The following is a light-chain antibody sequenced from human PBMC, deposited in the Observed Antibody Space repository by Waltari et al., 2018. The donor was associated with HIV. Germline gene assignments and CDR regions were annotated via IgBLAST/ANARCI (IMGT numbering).Light chain of an antibody. CDR1: SSNIGSNT. Sequence: QSVLTQAPSASGTPGQRVTISCSGSSSNIGSNTVNWYQQLPGTAPKLLIYNDNQRPSGVPARFSGSKSGTSASLAISGLQSEDEADYYCATWDDSLNGWVFGGGTKLTVL. CDR2: NDN. V-gene: IGLV1-44*01. CDR3: ATWDDSLNGWV. J-gene: IGLJ3*02.